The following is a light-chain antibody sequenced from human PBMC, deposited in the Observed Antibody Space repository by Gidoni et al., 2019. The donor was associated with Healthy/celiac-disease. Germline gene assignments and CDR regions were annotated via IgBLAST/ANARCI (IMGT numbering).Light chain of an antibody. CDR1: QSVLYSYNNKNY. Sequence: ILMTHSPASLSVSLGERATINCNPSQSVLYSYNNKNYLAWYQQKPGQPPKLLIYWASTRETGVPDRFSGSGSGTDFTLTISSLQAEDVAVYYCQQYYSNPFTFGGGTKVEIK. CDR3: QQYYSNPFT. V-gene: IGKV4-1*01. CDR2: WAS. J-gene: IGKJ4*01.